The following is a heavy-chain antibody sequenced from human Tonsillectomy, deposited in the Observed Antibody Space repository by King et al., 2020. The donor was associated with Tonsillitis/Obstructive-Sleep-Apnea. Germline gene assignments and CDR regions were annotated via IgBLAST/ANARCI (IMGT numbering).Heavy chain of an antibody. D-gene: IGHD4-11*01. V-gene: IGHV3-21*01. CDR3: ARSNYDPYNWFDP. CDR2: ISVGGSNI. CDR1: GFTFSTCT. Sequence: VQLVESGGGLVKPGGSLRLSCAASGFTFSTCTMNWVRQAPGKGLEWVSSISVGGSNIYSADSVKGRFTISRDNAKNSLFLQMNSLRAEDTAVYYCARSNYDPYNWFDPWGQGTLVTVSS. J-gene: IGHJ5*02.